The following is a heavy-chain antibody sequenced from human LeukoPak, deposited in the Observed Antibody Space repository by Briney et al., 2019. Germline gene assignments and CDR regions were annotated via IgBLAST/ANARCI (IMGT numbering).Heavy chain of an antibody. Sequence: ASVKVSCKASGYTFTSYGFNWVRQAPGQGLEWMGWISTYNGNTNYPQKLQGRVTMTTDTSTSTAYMELRSLRSDDTAVYYCARGQAYYGSGSFLFDYWGQGTLVTVSS. V-gene: IGHV1-18*01. J-gene: IGHJ4*02. D-gene: IGHD3-10*01. CDR1: GYTFTSYG. CDR3: ARGQAYYGSGSFLFDY. CDR2: ISTYNGNT.